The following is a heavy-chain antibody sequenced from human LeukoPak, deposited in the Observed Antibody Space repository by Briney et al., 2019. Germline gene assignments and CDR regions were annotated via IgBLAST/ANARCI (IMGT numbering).Heavy chain of an antibody. J-gene: IGHJ4*02. Sequence: SSQTLSLTCTVSGGSISSGGYYWSWIRQPPGKGLEWIGYIYYSGSTNYNPSLKSRVTISVDTSKNQFSLKLSSVTAADTAVYYCARYDYMYYFDYWGQGTLVTVSS. V-gene: IGHV4-61*08. CDR3: ARYDYMYYFDY. CDR1: GGSISSGGYY. CDR2: IYYSGST. D-gene: IGHD4/OR15-4a*01.